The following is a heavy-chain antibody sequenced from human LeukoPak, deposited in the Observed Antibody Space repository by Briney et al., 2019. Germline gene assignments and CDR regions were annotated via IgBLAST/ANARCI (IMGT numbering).Heavy chain of an antibody. Sequence: AGGSLRLSCAASGFTFSTYAMHWVRQAPGEGLEWVAVISYDGSNKYYADSVKGRFTISRDNSKNTLYLQMNTLRAEDTAVYYCAKDVSWNWFDPWGQGTLVTVSS. CDR3: AKDVSWNWFDP. CDR1: GFTFSTYA. CDR2: ISYDGSNK. V-gene: IGHV3-30*18. J-gene: IGHJ5*02.